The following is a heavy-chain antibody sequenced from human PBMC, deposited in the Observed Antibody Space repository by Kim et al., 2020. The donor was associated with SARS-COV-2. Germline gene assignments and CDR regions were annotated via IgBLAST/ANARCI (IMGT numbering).Heavy chain of an antibody. D-gene: IGHD3-10*01. J-gene: IGHJ4*02. CDR3: ARQGVQYYFDY. V-gene: IGHV4-61*07. Sequence: NKNPSLKSRVTISVDTSKNQFSLKVSSVTAAGTAVYYCARQGVQYYFDYWGQGTLVTVSS.